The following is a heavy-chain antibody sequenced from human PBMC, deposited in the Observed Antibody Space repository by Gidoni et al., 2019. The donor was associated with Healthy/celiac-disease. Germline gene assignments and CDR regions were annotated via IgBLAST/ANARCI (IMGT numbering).Heavy chain of an antibody. CDR1: GGTFSSYA. CDR2: IIPIFGIA. J-gene: IGHJ4*02. Sequence: QVQLVQSGAEVKKPGSSVKVSCKASGGTFSSYALSWVRQAPGQGLEWMGRIIPIFGIANYAQKFQGRVTITADKSTSTAYMELSSLRSEDTAVYYCASGGGDWNYYPNWGQGTLVTVSS. CDR3: ASGGGDWNYYPN. V-gene: IGHV1-69*04. D-gene: IGHD1-7*01.